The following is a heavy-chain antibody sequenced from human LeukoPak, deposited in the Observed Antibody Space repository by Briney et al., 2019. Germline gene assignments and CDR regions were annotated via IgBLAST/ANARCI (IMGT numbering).Heavy chain of an antibody. J-gene: IGHJ3*02. CDR3: ARDHVKLGSAFHPFDAFDI. CDR2: INTNTGNP. CDR1: GYTFTSYA. Sequence: ASVKASCKASGYTFTSYAMNWVRQAPGQGLEWMGWINTNTGNPTYAQGFTGRFVFSLDTSVSTAYLQISSLKTEDTAVYYCARDHVKLGSAFHPFDAFDIWGQGTMVTVSS. V-gene: IGHV7-4-1*02. D-gene: IGHD7-27*01.